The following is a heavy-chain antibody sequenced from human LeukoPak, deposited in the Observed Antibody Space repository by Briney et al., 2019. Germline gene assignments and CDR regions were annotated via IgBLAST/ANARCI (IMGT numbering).Heavy chain of an antibody. D-gene: IGHD6-13*01. CDR1: GFTFTDYW. CDR2: TNQDGSER. Sequence: PGGSLRLSCAASGFTFTDYWMSWVRQAPGKGLEWVANTNQDGSERYYVDSLKGRFTISRDNAKNSIYLKINSLRGEDTAVYYCARDQGLYSSSWPLFDYWGQGTLVTVSS. V-gene: IGHV3-7*05. CDR3: ARDQGLYSSSWPLFDY. J-gene: IGHJ4*02.